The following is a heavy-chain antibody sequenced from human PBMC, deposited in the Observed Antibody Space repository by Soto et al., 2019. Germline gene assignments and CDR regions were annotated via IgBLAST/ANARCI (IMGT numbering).Heavy chain of an antibody. D-gene: IGHD2-21*02. CDR3: TRGIKGGLDA. V-gene: IGHV3-30-3*01. J-gene: IGHJ5*02. CDR1: GLTSHNFD. CDR2: KSYDRDVE. Sequence: QFQLAASGGGVVQPGGSLRLSCTASGLTSHNFDIHWVRQAPGKGLEWLAMKSYDRDVEHHADSVKGRVTFSRDYSKNALYLQVNRLRPEDTGVYYCTRGIKGGLDAWGQGTLVTVSS.